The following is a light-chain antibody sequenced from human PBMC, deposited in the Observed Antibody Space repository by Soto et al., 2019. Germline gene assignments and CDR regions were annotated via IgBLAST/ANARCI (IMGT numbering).Light chain of an antibody. J-gene: IGKJ4*01. CDR2: DAS. Sequence: EIVLTQSPATLSLSPGERATLSCRASQSVSSYLAWYQQKPGQAPRLLIYDASNRATGIPARFSGSGSGTDFTLTISSLEHEDVAVYCCQQRSNWPFTFGGGTKVEIK. CDR3: QQRSNWPFT. CDR1: QSVSSY. V-gene: IGKV3-11*01.